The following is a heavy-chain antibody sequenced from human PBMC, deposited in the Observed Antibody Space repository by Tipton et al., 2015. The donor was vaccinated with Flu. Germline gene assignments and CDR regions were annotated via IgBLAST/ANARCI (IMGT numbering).Heavy chain of an antibody. Sequence: TLSLTCTVSGGSISSSSYYWGWIRQPPGKGLEWIGSIYYSGSTYYNPTLKSRVTISVDTSKNQFSLKLSSVTAADTALYYCARSEYYDSSGYPPPTVYWGQGTLVTVSS. V-gene: IGHV4-39*07. D-gene: IGHD3-22*01. J-gene: IGHJ4*02. CDR3: ARSEYYDSSGYPPPTVY. CDR2: IYYSGST. CDR1: GGSISSSSYY.